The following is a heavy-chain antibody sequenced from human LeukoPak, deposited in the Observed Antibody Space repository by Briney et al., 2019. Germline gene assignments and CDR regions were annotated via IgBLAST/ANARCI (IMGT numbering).Heavy chain of an antibody. CDR2: LYSGGGA. J-gene: IGHJ3*02. Sequence: PGGSLRLSCAASGFSVNTNYMTWVRQAPGKGLEWVSVLYSGGGAYYADSVKDRFTISRDYSQNTLLLQMNSLRAEDTAVYYCAKAILVLRYFDSHLKGGAFDIWGQGTMVTVSS. V-gene: IGHV3-66*01. CDR3: AKAILVLRYFDSHLKGGAFDI. CDR1: GFSVNTNY. D-gene: IGHD3-9*01.